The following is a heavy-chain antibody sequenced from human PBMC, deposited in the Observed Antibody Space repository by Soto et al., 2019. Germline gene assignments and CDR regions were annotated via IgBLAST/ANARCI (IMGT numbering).Heavy chain of an antibody. CDR3: ARVGRDGYTRYYFGY. CDR1: GGSISSYY. CDR2: IYTSGST. J-gene: IGHJ4*02. V-gene: IGHV4-4*07. Sequence: PSETLSLTCTVSGGSISSYYWSWIRQPAGKGLEWIGRIYTSGSTNYNPSLKSRVTISVDTSKNQFSLKLSSVTAADTAVYYCARVGRDGYTRYYFGYWGQGTLVTVSS. D-gene: IGHD5-12*01.